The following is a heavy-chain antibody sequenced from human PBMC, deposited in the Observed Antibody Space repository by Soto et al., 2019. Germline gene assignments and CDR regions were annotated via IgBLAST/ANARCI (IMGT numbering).Heavy chain of an antibody. V-gene: IGHV4-59*08. CDR3: ARHGLGLDY. J-gene: IGHJ4*02. CDR2: IHYSGST. Sequence: PSGTLSLTCTVSGGSISSYYRSWIRQPPGKGLDYIGYIHYSGSTNYNPSLKSRVTISLDTSKNQFSLKLSSVTAADTAVYYCARHGLGLDYWGQGTLVTVSS. D-gene: IGHD1-26*01. CDR1: GGSISSYY.